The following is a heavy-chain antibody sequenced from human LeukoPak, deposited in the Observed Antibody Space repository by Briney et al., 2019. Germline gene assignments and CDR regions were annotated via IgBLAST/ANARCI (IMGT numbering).Heavy chain of an antibody. Sequence: SETLSLTCAVYGGSFRGYYWSWIRHPPGKGLECIGEINHNGSTNYNPSLKGRVTISVDTSKNQFSLKLSSVTAADTAVYYCARGQQLPGDLAGFDPWGQGTLVTVSS. CDR1: GGSFRGYY. D-gene: IGHD5-18*01. CDR3: ARGQQLPGDLAGFDP. J-gene: IGHJ5*02. CDR2: INHNGST. V-gene: IGHV4-34*01.